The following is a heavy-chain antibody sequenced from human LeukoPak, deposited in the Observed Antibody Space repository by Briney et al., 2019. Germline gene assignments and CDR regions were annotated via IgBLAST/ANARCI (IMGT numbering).Heavy chain of an antibody. CDR1: GGSFTSYY. D-gene: IGHD6-19*01. CDR2: IHTSGST. V-gene: IGHV4-4*07. J-gene: IGHJ4*02. CDR3: ARELYGSGLGPLWY. Sequence: PSETLPLTCSVSGGSFTSYYWSWIRQPAGKGLEWIGRIHTSGSTDYNPSLKTRVTMSVDTSKNQFSLKLTSVTAADTAVYYCARELYGSGLGPLWYWGQGTLVTVSS.